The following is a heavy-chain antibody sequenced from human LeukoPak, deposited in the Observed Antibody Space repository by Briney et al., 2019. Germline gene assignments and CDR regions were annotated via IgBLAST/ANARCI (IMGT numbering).Heavy chain of an antibody. D-gene: IGHD1-26*01. J-gene: IGHJ4*02. V-gene: IGHV4-59*08. Sequence: PSETLSLTCSVSNGSISTYYWSWIRQSPGKVLEWIGYIYYGGTTSYNPSLKRRVTISVHSPKNHFSLRLTSLTAADTALYYCARHGGTLDYFDSWGPGSLVIVSS. CDR3: ARHGGTLDYFDS. CDR1: NGSISTYY. CDR2: IYYGGTT.